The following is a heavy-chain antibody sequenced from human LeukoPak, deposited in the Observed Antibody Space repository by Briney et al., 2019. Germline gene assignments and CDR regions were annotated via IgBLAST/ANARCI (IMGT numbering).Heavy chain of an antibody. D-gene: IGHD5-24*01. CDR3: ARDPECLEMATCGPFDY. CDR2: ISSSSSYI. V-gene: IGHV3-21*01. CDR1: GFTFSGYT. J-gene: IGHJ4*02. Sequence: PGGSLRLSCAASGFTFSGYTMNWVRQAPGKGLEWVSSISSSSSYIYYADLVKGRFTISRDNAKNSLYLQMNSLRAEDTAVYYCARDPECLEMATCGPFDYWGQGTLVTVSS.